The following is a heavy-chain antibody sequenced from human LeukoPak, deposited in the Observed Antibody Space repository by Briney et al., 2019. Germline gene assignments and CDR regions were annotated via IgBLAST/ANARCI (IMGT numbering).Heavy chain of an antibody. CDR3: ARDVHGDYGSGWFDP. D-gene: IGHD4-17*01. CDR2: IMPLFGTA. V-gene: IGHV1-69*05. Sequence: SVKVSCKTSGGTFNNSAISWVRQAPGQGFEWLGGIMPLFGTAGYAQKFQGRVIITKDESTRTVYLELTSLTSDDTAVYYCARDVHGDYGSGWFDPWGQGTLVSVSS. J-gene: IGHJ5*02. CDR1: GGTFNNSA.